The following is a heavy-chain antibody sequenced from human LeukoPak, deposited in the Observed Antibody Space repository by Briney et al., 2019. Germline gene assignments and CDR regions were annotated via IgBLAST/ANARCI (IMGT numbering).Heavy chain of an antibody. J-gene: IGHJ4*02. CDR3: ARDGLAYCGGDCYFDS. D-gene: IGHD2-21*02. CDR1: GYTFTSYG. V-gene: IGHV1-18*01. Sequence: GASVKVSCKASGYTFTSYGITWVRQAPGQGLEWMGWNSAYNGYTNYAQKLQGRVTMTTDTSTNTAYMKLRSLRSDGSAVYYCARDGLAYCGGDCYFDSWGQGTLVTVSS. CDR2: NSAYNGYT.